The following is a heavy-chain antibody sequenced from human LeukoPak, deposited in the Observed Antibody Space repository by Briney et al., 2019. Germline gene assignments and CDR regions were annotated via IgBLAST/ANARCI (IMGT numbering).Heavy chain of an antibody. CDR2: IYYSGST. CDR3: ASNLNYDFWSGYPGGNDAFDI. D-gene: IGHD3-3*01. J-gene: IGHJ3*02. Sequence: KPSETLSLTCTVSGGSISSSSYYWGWIRQPPGKGLEWIGSIYYSGSTYYNPSLKSRVTISVDTSKNQFSLKLSSVTAADTAVYYCASNLNYDFWSGYPGGNDAFDIWGQGTMVTVSS. CDR1: GGSISSSSYY. V-gene: IGHV4-39*07.